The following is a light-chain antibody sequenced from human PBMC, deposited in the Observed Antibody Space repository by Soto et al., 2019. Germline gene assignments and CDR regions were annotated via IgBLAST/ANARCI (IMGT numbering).Light chain of an antibody. V-gene: IGKV1-5*03. CDR1: QTISTL. Sequence: DIQMTQSPSTLSASVGDRVTITCRASQTISTLLAWYQQRPGKAPNLLIYKASSLESGVPSRFSGSGSGTEFPLTISRLQPDDFATYFCQQYSTYPWTFGQGTKVEVK. J-gene: IGKJ1*01. CDR3: QQYSTYPWT. CDR2: KAS.